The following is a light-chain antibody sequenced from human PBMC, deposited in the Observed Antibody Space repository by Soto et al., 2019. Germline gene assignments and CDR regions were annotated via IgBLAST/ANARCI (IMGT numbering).Light chain of an antibody. CDR1: QSVSSN. CDR3: QQRSNWPPTLT. J-gene: IGKJ4*01. CDR2: GAS. Sequence: EIVMTMSASTLSGSPRERATLSCMASQSVSSNLAWYQQKPGQAPRLLIYGASSRATGVPDRVSGSGSGTEFTLTISSLQSEDFAVYYCQQRSNWPPTLTFGGGTKG. V-gene: IGKV3D-15*01.